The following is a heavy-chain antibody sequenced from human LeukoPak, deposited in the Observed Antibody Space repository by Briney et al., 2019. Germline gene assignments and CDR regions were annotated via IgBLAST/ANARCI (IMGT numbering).Heavy chain of an antibody. D-gene: IGHD3-3*01. Sequence: ASVKVSCKASGYTFTSYDINWVRQATGQGLEWMGWMNPNSGNTGYAQKFQGRVTITRNTSISTAYMELSSLRSEDTAVYYCAREYYDFWSGHRTSNWFDPWGQGTLVTVSS. J-gene: IGHJ5*02. CDR2: MNPNSGNT. CDR3: AREYYDFWSGHRTSNWFDP. V-gene: IGHV1-8*03. CDR1: GYTFTSYD.